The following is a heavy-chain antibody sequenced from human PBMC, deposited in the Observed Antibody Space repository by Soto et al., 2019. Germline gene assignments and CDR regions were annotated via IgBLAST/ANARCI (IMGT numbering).Heavy chain of an antibody. Sequence: ASLKVSCKASGYTFSRYGIALVRQAPGHGLEWMGWFSTQNDNTNYEQKFQGRVTMTTDTSTSTAYMELRSLKSDDSAIYSCATTSYTSGCLDYWGQGTLVPSPQ. J-gene: IGHJ4*02. V-gene: IGHV1-18*04. D-gene: IGHD6-19*01. CDR3: ATTSYTSGCLDY. CDR2: FSTQNDNT. CDR1: GYTFSRYG.